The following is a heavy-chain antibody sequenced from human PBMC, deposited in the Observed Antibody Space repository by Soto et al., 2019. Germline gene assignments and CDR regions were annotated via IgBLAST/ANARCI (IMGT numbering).Heavy chain of an antibody. V-gene: IGHV1-69*06. D-gene: IGHD6-19*01. CDR1: GGTFSSYA. Sequence: ASVKVSCKASGGTFSSYAISWVRQAPGQGLEWMGGIIPIFGTANYAQKFQGRVTITADKSTSTAYMELSSLRSEDTAVYYCARGIAVADEPGGENWFDPWGQGTLVTVSS. CDR3: ARGIAVADEPGGENWFDP. J-gene: IGHJ5*02. CDR2: IIPIFGTA.